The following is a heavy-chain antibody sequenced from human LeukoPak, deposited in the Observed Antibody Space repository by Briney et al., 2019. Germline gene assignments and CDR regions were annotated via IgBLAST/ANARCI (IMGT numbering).Heavy chain of an antibody. CDR2: ISGSGGST. D-gene: IGHD1-26*01. V-gene: IGHV3-23*01. Sequence: GGSLRLSCAASGFTFSSYAMSWVRQAPGKGLEGVSAISGSGGSTYYADSVKGRFTISRDNPKNTLYLQMNSLRAEDTAVYYCAKGSGSYKGVDYWGQGTLVTVSS. CDR3: AKGSGSYKGVDY. CDR1: GFTFSSYA. J-gene: IGHJ4*02.